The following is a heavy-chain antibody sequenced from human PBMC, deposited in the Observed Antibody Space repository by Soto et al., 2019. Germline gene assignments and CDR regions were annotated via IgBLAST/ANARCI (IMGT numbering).Heavy chain of an antibody. CDR2: INAGNGNT. D-gene: IGHD5-18*01. V-gene: IGHV1-3*01. CDR1: GYTFTSYA. CDR3: ARGYGYVRYNWFDP. Sequence: GGLVKVSCKASGYTFTSYAMHWVRQAPGQRLEWMGWINAGNGNTKYSQKFQGRVTITRDTSASTAYMELSSLRSEDTAVYYCARGYGYVRYNWFDPWGQGTLVTVSS. J-gene: IGHJ5*02.